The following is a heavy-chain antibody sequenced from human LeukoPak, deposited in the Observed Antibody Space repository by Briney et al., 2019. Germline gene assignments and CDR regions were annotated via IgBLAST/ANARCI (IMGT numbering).Heavy chain of an antibody. J-gene: IGHJ6*03. CDR1: GDSITSTYY. CDR2: ISHSGNT. D-gene: IGHD3-22*01. V-gene: IGHV4-38-2*02. CDR3: ARVPLDSSGYYTTDYYYYYMDV. Sequence: SETLSLTCNVSGDSITSTYYWGWIRQPPGKGLEWIGSISHSGNTYYNPSLKSRVTISVDTSKNQFSLKLSSVTAADTAVYYCARVPLDSSGYYTTDYYYYYMDVWGKGTTVTVSS.